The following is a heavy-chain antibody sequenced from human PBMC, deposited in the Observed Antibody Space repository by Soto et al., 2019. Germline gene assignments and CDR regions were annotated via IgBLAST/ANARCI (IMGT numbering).Heavy chain of an antibody. CDR1: GFTFSSYA. Sequence: EVQLLESGGGLVQPGGSLRLSCAASGFTFSSYAMSWVRQAPGKGLEWVSAISGSGGSTYYADSVKGRFTISRDNSKNALYLQMNSLRAEDTAVYYCAKDGGGAVAGTDFDYWGQGTLVTVSS. D-gene: IGHD6-19*01. V-gene: IGHV3-23*01. CDR2: ISGSGGST. J-gene: IGHJ4*02. CDR3: AKDGGGAVAGTDFDY.